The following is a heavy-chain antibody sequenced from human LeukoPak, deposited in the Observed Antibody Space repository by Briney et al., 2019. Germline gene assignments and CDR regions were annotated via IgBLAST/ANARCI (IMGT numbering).Heavy chain of an antibody. CDR3: ARGLMNESAAMFYFDY. CDR2: INHSGST. V-gene: IGHV4-34*01. J-gene: IGHJ4*02. D-gene: IGHD2-2*01. CDR1: GGSFSDYY. Sequence: SETLSLTCAVYGGSFSDYYWSWIRQPPGKGLECIGEINHSGSTNYNPSLKSRVTISVDTSKNQFSLKLSSVTAADTAVYYCARGLMNESAAMFYFDYWGQGTLVTVSS.